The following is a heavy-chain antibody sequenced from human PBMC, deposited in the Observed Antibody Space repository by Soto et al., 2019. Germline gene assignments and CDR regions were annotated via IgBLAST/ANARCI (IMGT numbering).Heavy chain of an antibody. D-gene: IGHD3-22*01. J-gene: IGHJ4*02. Sequence: GGSLRLSCAASGFTFSTYGMNWVRQAPGKGLEWVAVIWYDGSQKYYADSVKGRFTISRDNSKNMVYLQMNSLRAEDTAVYYCAREHDISGYYYYFDYWGQGTLVTVSS. CDR2: IWYDGSQK. CDR1: GFTFSTYG. V-gene: IGHV3-33*01. CDR3: AREHDISGYYYYFDY.